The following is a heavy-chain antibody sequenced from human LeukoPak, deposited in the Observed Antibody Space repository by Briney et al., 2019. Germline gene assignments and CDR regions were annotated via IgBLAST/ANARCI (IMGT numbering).Heavy chain of an antibody. Sequence: GGSLRLSCAASGFTFSSNWMSWVRQAPGKGLEWVANIKQDGSEKYYVDSVKGRFTISRDNAKNSLYLQMNSLRAEDTAVYYCAGGRFDYWGQGTLVTVSS. V-gene: IGHV3-7*01. CDR2: IKQDGSEK. J-gene: IGHJ4*02. CDR1: GFTFSSNW. D-gene: IGHD3-16*01. CDR3: AGGRFDY.